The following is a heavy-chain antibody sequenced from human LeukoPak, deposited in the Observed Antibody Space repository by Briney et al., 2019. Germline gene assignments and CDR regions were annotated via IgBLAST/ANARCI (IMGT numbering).Heavy chain of an antibody. J-gene: IGHJ5*02. Sequence: PSETLSLTCTVSGGSISSGDYYWSWIRQPPGKGLEWIGYIYYSGSTYYNPSLKSRVTISVDTSKNQFSLKLSSVTAADTAVYYCARRGPVLRFLEWSNKGWFDPWGQGTLVTVSS. CDR2: IYYSGST. V-gene: IGHV4-30-4*08. D-gene: IGHD3-3*01. CDR3: ARRGPVLRFLEWSNKGWFDP. CDR1: GGSISSGDYY.